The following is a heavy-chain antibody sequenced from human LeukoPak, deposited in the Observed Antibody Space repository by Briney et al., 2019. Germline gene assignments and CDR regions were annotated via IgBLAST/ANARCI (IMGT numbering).Heavy chain of an antibody. J-gene: IGHJ4*02. CDR2: IRYDGSNK. CDR3: AKDRRRFVVVPAAMDFDY. Sequence: GGSLRLSCAASGFTFSSYGMHWVRQAPGKGLEWVTFIRYDGSNKYYADSVKGRFTISRDNSKNTLYLQMNSLRAEDTAVYYCAKDRRRFVVVPAAMDFDYWGQGTLVTVSS. D-gene: IGHD2-2*01. CDR1: GFTFSSYG. V-gene: IGHV3-30*02.